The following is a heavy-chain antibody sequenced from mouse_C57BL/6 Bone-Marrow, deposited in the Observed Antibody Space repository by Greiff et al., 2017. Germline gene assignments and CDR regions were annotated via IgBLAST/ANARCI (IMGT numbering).Heavy chain of an antibody. Sequence: EVQLQQSGAGLVGPGASVKLSCTAPGSNIKGYYMNWVKQRPEQGLEWIGRIDPEDGVTEYAPKFQGKATMTADTSSNTAYLQLSSLTSEDTAVYYCTLTGNWGQGTLVTVSA. CDR2: IDPEDGVT. CDR3: TLTGN. V-gene: IGHV14-1*01. CDR1: GSNIKGYY. J-gene: IGHJ3*01.